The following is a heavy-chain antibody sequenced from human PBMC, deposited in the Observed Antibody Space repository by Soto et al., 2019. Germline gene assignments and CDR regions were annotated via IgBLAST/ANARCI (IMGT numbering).Heavy chain of an antibody. V-gene: IGHV3-48*02. J-gene: IGHJ6*02. CDR3: ARGGMGMARIEGMDV. D-gene: IGHD3-16*01. CDR2: ISSSSSTI. CDR1: GFTFSSYS. Sequence: GGSLRLSCAASGFTFSSYSMNWVRQAPGKGLEWVSYISSSSSTIYYADSVKGRFTISRDNAKNSLYLQMNSLRDEDTAVYYCARGGMGMARIEGMDVWGQGTTVTVSS.